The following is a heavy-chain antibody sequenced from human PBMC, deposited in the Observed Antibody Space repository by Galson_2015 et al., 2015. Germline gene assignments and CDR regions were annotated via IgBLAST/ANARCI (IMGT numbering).Heavy chain of an antibody. J-gene: IGHJ3*02. CDR1: GFIFSDYS. CDR3: ARDVYGSGTYYNYNDAFGM. D-gene: IGHD3-10*01. CDR2: IDTASSYI. Sequence: SLRLSCAASGFIFSDYSMHWVRQAPGKGLEWVSSIDTASSYIYYADSLKGRFTISRDNAKNSLYLQMNSLRAEDTAVYFCARDVYGSGTYYNYNDAFGMWGQGTMVTVSS. V-gene: IGHV3-21*01.